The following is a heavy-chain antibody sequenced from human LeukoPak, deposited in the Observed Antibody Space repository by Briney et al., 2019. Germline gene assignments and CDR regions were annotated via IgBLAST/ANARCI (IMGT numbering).Heavy chain of an antibody. CDR1: GFVFSDYA. D-gene: IGHD1-14*01. Sequence: SGGSLRLSCAVSGFVFSDYAMNWVRQAPGKGLEWISSISRTSSHIYYADSLKGRITVTRDNDKNSLYLQMNSLRVEDTAVYYCSREITWSDPWGQGTLVTVSS. CDR3: SREITWSDP. V-gene: IGHV3-21*01. CDR2: ISRTSSHI. J-gene: IGHJ5*02.